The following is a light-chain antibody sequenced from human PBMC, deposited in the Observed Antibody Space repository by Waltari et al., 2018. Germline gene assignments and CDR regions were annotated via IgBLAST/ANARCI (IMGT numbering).Light chain of an antibody. Sequence: QPVLTQPTSLSASPGASARFTCTLRSGISVNTYRIYWYQQKAGSPPRYLLRYRSDSDKRQGSGVPSRFSGSKGASTNLGLLLISGLQSEDEADYYCAIWYSSTWVFGGGTKLTVL. CDR1: SGISVNTYR. CDR3: AIWYSSTWV. V-gene: IGLV5-39*01. J-gene: IGLJ3*02. CDR2: YRSDSDK.